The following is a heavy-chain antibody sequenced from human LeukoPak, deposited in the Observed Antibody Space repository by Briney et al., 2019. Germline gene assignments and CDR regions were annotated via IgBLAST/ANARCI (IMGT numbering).Heavy chain of an antibody. Sequence: SETLSLTCAVYGGSFSGYYWSWIRQPPGKGLEWIGEINHSGSTNYNPSLKSRVTISVDASKNQFSLKLSSVTAADTAVYYCARAGDSGSYYLNWFDPWGQGTLVTVSS. J-gene: IGHJ5*02. CDR1: GGSFSGYY. V-gene: IGHV4-34*01. CDR3: ARAGDSGSYYLNWFDP. CDR2: INHSGST. D-gene: IGHD1-26*01.